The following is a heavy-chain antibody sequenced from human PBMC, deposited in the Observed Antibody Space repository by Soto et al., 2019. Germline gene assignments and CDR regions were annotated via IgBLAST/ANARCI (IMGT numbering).Heavy chain of an antibody. CDR3: ARDGAAVRDPHGMDV. V-gene: IGHV4-59*01. Sequence: QVQLQESGPGLVKPSETLSLTCTVSGGSISSYYWSWIRQPPGKGLEWIGYIYHSGSTIYNPSLKSRVTITVDMSKNQFSLKLSSVTAADTAVYYWARDGAAVRDPHGMDVWGQGTTVTVSS. J-gene: IGHJ6*02. CDR1: GGSISSYY. D-gene: IGHD3-16*01. CDR2: IYHSGST.